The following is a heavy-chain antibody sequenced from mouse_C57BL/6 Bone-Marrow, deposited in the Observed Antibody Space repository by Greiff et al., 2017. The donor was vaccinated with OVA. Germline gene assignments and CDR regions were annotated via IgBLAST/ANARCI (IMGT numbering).Heavy chain of an antibody. V-gene: IGHV1-22*01. CDR1: GYTFTDYN. D-gene: IGHD2-3*01. CDR3: AREVDGYHPWYFDV. J-gene: IGHJ1*03. CDR2: INPNNGGT. Sequence: VQLKQSGPELVKPGASVKMSCKASGYTFTDYNMHWVKQSHGKSLEWIGYINPNNGGTSYNQKFKGKATLTVNKSSSTAYMELRSLTSEDSAVYYCAREVDGYHPWYFDVWGTGTTVTVSS.